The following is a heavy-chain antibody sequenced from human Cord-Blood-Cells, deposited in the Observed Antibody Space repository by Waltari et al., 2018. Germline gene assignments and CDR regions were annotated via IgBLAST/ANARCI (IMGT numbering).Heavy chain of an antibody. V-gene: IGHV1-18*04. Sequence: QVQLVQSGAEVKKPGASVKVSCKASGYTFTSYGISWVRQAPGQGLEWMGWISAYNGNTKYAQMLRGRVTSTTATSTSTAYMGWRSLRSDDTAVYYCARTRWYSSSWLFDYWGQGTLVTVSS. D-gene: IGHD6-13*01. CDR3: ARTRWYSSSWLFDY. J-gene: IGHJ4*02. CDR2: ISAYNGNT. CDR1: GYTFTSYG.